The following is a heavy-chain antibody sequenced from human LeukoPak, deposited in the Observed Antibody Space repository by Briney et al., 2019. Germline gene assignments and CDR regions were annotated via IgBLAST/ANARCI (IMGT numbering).Heavy chain of an antibody. D-gene: IGHD1/OR15-1a*01. Sequence: GGSLRLSCAASGFTFSTSWMHWFHQPPGKGLVWVSRINTDGRTTGYADSVRGRFTISRDNAKNTLYLQMNGLRAEDTAVYYCAKDLTWNTADYWGQGTLVTVSS. V-gene: IGHV3-74*01. CDR2: INTDGRTT. CDR3: AKDLTWNTADY. J-gene: IGHJ4*02. CDR1: GFTFSTSW.